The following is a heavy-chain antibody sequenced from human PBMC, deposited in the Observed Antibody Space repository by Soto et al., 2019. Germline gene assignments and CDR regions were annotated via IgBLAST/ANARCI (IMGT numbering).Heavy chain of an antibody. CDR1: GGSISSSSYY. V-gene: IGHV4-39*01. Sequence: SETLSLTCTVSGGSISSSSYYWGWIRQPPGKGLEWIGSIYYSGSTYYNPSLKSRVTISVDTSKNQFSLKLSSVTAADTAVYYCARHDFYGSGSYPHYGMDVWGQGTTVTVSS. CDR2: IYYSGST. CDR3: ARHDFYGSGSYPHYGMDV. D-gene: IGHD3-10*01. J-gene: IGHJ6*02.